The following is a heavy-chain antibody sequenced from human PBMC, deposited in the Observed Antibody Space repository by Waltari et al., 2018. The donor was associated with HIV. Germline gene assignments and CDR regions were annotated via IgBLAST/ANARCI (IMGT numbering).Heavy chain of an antibody. CDR3: ARDSRGSTWSLNWFDP. CDR1: GFLFNSYS. CDR2: ISSSGNFK. J-gene: IGHJ5*02. V-gene: IGHV3-21*02. D-gene: IGHD6-6*01. Sequence: EVQLVELGGGPVKPGESLRLSCVTSGFLFNSYSMNWVRQAPGKGPEWVSSISSSGNFKHYADSVKGRFTISRDNAENSLYLQMNGLRAEDTAIYYCARDSRGSTWSLNWFDPWGQGTLVTVSS.